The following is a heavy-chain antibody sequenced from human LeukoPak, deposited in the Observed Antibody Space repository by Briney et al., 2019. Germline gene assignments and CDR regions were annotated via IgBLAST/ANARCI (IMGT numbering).Heavy chain of an antibody. CDR3: AKDPGASVSGFYMDV. Sequence: GGSLRLSCAASGFTSRNYGRHGVRQATGKGLEWVSFIWSDGNNRFYADSVKGGFTISRDNSKNMLYLQMDTLRAEDTALYYCAKDPGASVSGFYMDVWGKGTTVIVSS. V-gene: IGHV3-30*02. CDR2: IWSDGNNR. J-gene: IGHJ6*03. D-gene: IGHD2-8*02. CDR1: GFTSRNYG.